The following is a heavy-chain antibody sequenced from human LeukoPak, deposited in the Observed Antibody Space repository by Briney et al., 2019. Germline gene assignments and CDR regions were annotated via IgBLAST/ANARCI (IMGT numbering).Heavy chain of an antibody. Sequence: PSETLSLTCTVSGGSISSSSYYWSWIRQPAGQGLEWIGRIYTSGSTNYNPSLKSRVTMSVDTSKNQFSLKLSSVTAADTAVYYCARDFRSAVAGTWWFDPWGQGTLVTVSS. J-gene: IGHJ5*02. CDR3: ARDFRSAVAGTWWFDP. CDR2: IYTSGST. CDR1: GGSISSSSYY. D-gene: IGHD6-19*01. V-gene: IGHV4-61*02.